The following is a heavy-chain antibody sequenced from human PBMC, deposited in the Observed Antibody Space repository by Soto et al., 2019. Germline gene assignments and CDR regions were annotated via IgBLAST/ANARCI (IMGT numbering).Heavy chain of an antibody. V-gene: IGHV1-69*01. D-gene: IGHD6-6*01. CDR2: IIPIFGTA. CDR3: KREGEAARRRGFDY. CDR1: GGTFSSYA. J-gene: IGHJ4*02. Sequence: QVQLVQSGAEVKKPGSSVKVSCKASGGTFSSYAISWVRQAPGQGLEWMGGIIPIFGTANYAQKFHGRVTITADEYTSKAYMERSSLRSEDTAVYYCKREGEAARRRGFDYWGQGTLVTVSS.